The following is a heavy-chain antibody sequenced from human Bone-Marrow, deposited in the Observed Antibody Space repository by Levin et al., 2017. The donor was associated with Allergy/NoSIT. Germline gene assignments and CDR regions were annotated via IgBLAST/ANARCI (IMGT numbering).Heavy chain of an antibody. CDR3: ARARQWFGELMN. V-gene: IGHV4-30-4*01. CDR2: IYYSGAT. Sequence: SCTVSGGSVSIGENYWSWIRQSPEKGLEWIGYIYYSGATYYNPSLRSRVSISMDTSKNQFSLEVTSVNAADTAVYYCARARQWFGELMNWGQGTLVTVSP. CDR1: GGSVSIGENY. J-gene: IGHJ4*02. D-gene: IGHD3-10*01.